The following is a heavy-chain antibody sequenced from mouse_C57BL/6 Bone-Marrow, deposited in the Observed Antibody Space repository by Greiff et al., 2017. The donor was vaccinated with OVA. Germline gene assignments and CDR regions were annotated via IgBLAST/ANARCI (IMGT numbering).Heavy chain of an antibody. Sequence: VQLKQSGPELVKPGASVKISCKASGYSFTGYYMNWVKQSPEKSLEWIGEINPSTGGTTYNQKFKAKATLTVDKSSSTAYMQLKSLTSEDSAVYYCPITTVVATDWYFDVWGTGTTVTVSS. CDR2: INPSTGGT. CDR1: GYSFTGYY. V-gene: IGHV1-42*01. CDR3: PITTVVATDWYFDV. D-gene: IGHD1-1*01. J-gene: IGHJ1*03.